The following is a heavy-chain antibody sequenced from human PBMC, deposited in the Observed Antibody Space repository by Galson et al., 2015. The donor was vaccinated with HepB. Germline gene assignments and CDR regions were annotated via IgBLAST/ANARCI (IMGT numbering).Heavy chain of an antibody. D-gene: IGHD5-24*01. CDR2: ISGSGGST. CDR3: AKDMGPWRWLRFVGDY. CDR1: GFTFSSYA. Sequence: SLRLSCAASGFTFSSYAMSWVRQAPGKGLEWVSAISGSGGSTYYADSVKGRFTISRDNSKNTLYLQMNSLRAEDTALYYCAKDMGPWRWLRFVGDYWGQGTLVTVSS. V-gene: IGHV3-23*01. J-gene: IGHJ4*02.